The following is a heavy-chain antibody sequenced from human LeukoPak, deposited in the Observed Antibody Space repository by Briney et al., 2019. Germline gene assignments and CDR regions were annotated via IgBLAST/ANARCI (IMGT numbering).Heavy chain of an antibody. V-gene: IGHV3-21*04. D-gene: IGHD3-10*01. J-gene: IGHJ4*02. Sequence: GGSLRLSCAASGFTFTTYNMNWVRQAPGKGLEWVSSISSSSSYIYYADSVKGRFTISRDNAKNSLYLQMNSLRAEDTAVYYCARGRVRGVFDYWGQGTLVTVSS. CDR3: ARGRVRGVFDY. CDR1: GFTFTTYN. CDR2: ISSSSSYI.